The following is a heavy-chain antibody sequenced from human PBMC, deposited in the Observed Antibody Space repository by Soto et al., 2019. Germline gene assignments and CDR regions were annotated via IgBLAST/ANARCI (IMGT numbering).Heavy chain of an antibody. J-gene: IGHJ4*02. Sequence: LRLSYSASGFTFRGYEMNLVRQAPWKGLEGVSYISSSGSTIYYADSVKVRFTISRDNAKNSLYLQMNSLRAEDTAVYYCARDEGMAAAGRGSDSWGQGTRVTV. V-gene: IGHV3-48*03. CDR1: GFTFRGYE. D-gene: IGHD6-13*01. CDR2: ISSSGSTI. CDR3: ARDEGMAAAGRGSDS.